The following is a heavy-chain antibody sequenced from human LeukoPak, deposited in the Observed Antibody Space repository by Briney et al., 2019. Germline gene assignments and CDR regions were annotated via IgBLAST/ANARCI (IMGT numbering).Heavy chain of an antibody. Sequence: ASVKVSCKASGYTFTSHYMHWVRQAPGQGLEWMGIINPSGGSTSYAQKFQGRVTMTRDTFTSTVYMELSSLRSEDTAVYYCARSIYSSGLDYWGQGTLVTVSS. CDR1: GYTFTSHY. CDR3: ARSIYSSGLDY. CDR2: INPSGGST. J-gene: IGHJ4*02. D-gene: IGHD6-19*01. V-gene: IGHV1-46*01.